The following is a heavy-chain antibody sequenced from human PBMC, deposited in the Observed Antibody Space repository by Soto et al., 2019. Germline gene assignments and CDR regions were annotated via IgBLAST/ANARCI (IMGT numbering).Heavy chain of an antibody. CDR3: SRGHDYGDYLDRADY. CDR1: GFIFVASA. CDR2: IGSKGETYAT. J-gene: IGHJ4*02. Sequence: PGGSLRLSCAASGFIFVASALQWVRQASGKGLEWLGRIGSKGETYATAYAASVKGRFTISRDDSKNTAYLQMNSLESEDTAVYYCSRGHDYGDYLDRADYWGQGTLVTVSS. V-gene: IGHV3-73*01. D-gene: IGHD4-17*01.